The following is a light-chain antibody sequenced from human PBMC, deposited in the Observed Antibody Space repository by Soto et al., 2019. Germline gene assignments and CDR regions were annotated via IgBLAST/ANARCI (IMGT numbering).Light chain of an antibody. CDR1: QSVLYTSNNKNY. CDR3: QQYYSTLLT. J-gene: IGKJ4*01. V-gene: IGKV4-1*01. CDR2: WAS. Sequence: DIVMTQSPDSLAVSLGERATINCKSSQSVLYTSNNKNYLAWYQQKPGQPPKLLIYWASTRESGVPDRFSGSRSGTDFPLTISSLQAEDVAVYYCQQYYSTLLTFGGGTKVEIK.